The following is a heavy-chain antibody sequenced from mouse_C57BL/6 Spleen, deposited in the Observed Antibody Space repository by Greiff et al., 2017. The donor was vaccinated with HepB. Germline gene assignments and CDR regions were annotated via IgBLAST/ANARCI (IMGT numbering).Heavy chain of an antibody. J-gene: IGHJ3*01. Sequence: EVKLVESGGGLVKPGGSLKLSCAASGFTFSSYTMSWVRQTPEKRLEWVATISGGGGNTYYPDSVKGRFTISRDNAKNTLYLQMSSLRSEDTALYYCARQGTYYSNYGGFAYWGQGTLVTVSA. CDR1: GFTFSSYT. CDR2: ISGGGGNT. CDR3: ARQGTYYSNYGGFAY. V-gene: IGHV5-9*01. D-gene: IGHD2-5*01.